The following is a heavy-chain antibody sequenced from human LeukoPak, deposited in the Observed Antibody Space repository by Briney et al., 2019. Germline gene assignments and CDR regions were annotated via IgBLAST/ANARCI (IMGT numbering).Heavy chain of an antibody. Sequence: GGSLRLSCAASGFTFSSYGMHWVRQAPGKGLEWVAVIWYDGSNKYYADSVKGRFTISRDNSKNTLYLQMNSLRAEDTAVYYYARGPRYYDILTGYLNYYYYGMDVWGQGTTVTVSS. CDR1: GFTFSSYG. J-gene: IGHJ6*02. CDR2: IWYDGSNK. V-gene: IGHV3-33*01. CDR3: ARGPRYYDILTGYLNYYYYGMDV. D-gene: IGHD3-9*01.